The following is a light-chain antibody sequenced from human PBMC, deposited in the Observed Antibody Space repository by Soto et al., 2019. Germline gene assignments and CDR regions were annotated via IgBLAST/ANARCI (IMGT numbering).Light chain of an antibody. CDR3: QHFNDWPPRYT. Sequence: EIVMTQSPATLSVSPGERATLSCRASQSISTNLAWYQQKPGQAPRLLIYGASTRATGPPARFSGSGSGTDFTLTISSLQSEDFGFYYCQHFNDWPPRYTFGQGTKLEIK. V-gene: IGKV3-15*01. J-gene: IGKJ2*01. CDR2: GAS. CDR1: QSISTN.